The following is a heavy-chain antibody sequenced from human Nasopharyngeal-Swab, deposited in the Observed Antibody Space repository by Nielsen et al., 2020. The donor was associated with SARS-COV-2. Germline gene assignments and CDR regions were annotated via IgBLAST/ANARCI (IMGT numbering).Heavy chain of an antibody. J-gene: IGHJ6*02. CDR1: GFTFDDYA. CDR3: AKDMGSSGWGDGMDV. CDR2: ISWNSGSI. Sequence: SLKISCAASGFTFDDYAMHWVRQAPGKGLEWVSGISWNSGSIGYADSVKGRFTISRDNAKNSLYLQMNSLRAEDTASYYCAKDMGSSGWGDGMDVWGQGTTVTVSS. D-gene: IGHD6-19*01. V-gene: IGHV3-9*01.